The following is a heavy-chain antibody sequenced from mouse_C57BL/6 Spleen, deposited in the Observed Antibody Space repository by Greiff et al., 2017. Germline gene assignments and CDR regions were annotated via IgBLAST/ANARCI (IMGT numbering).Heavy chain of an antibody. Sequence: QVQLQQPGAELVKPGASVKLSCKASGYTFTSYWMQWVKQRPGQGLEWIGEIDPSDSYTNYNQKFKGKATLTVDKSSSTAYMQLSSLTSEDSAVYYCATPTMVTTGAMDYWGQGTSVTVSS. CDR1: GYTFTSYW. CDR3: ATPTMVTTGAMDY. D-gene: IGHD2-9*01. V-gene: IGHV1-50*01. J-gene: IGHJ4*01. CDR2: IDPSDSYT.